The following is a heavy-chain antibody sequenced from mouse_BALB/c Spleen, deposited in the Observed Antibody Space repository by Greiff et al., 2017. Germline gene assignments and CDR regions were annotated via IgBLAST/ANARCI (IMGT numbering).Heavy chain of an antibody. CDR2: INPSNGRT. V-gene: IGHV1S81*02. CDR3: ARSGYYYGSSYAMDY. CDR1: GYTFTSYW. Sequence: QVQLKQPGAELVKPGASVKLSCKASGYTFTSYWMHWAKQRPGQGLEWMGEINPSNGRTNYNEKFKSKATLTVDKASSTAYMQLRSLTSEDSAVYNCARSGYYYGSSYAMDYWGQGTSVTVSS. J-gene: IGHJ4*01. D-gene: IGHD1-1*01.